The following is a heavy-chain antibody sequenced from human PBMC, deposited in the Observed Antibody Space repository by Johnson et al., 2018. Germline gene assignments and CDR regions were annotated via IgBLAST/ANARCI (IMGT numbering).Heavy chain of an antibody. V-gene: IGHV3-23*04. D-gene: IGHD1-26*01. Sequence: VQLVESGGGSVQPGGSLRLSCAASGFTFSSYAMTWVRQAPGKGLEWVSGIKTGGSTYYGDSVKGRFTISRDNSKNTLYLQMNSLRTDDTAVYFCAKATAIVGADIGYLDYWGQGTLVTVSS. CDR1: GFTFSSYA. J-gene: IGHJ4*02. CDR2: IKTGGST. CDR3: AKATAIVGADIGYLDY.